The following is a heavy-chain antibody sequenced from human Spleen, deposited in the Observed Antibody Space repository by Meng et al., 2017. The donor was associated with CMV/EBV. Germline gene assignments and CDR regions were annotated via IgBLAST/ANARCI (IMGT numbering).Heavy chain of an antibody. J-gene: IGHJ4*02. CDR2: INPKSGDT. V-gene: IGHV1-2*02. Sequence: ASVKVSCKASGYTFTGYYIHWVRQGPGQGLEWMGWINPKSGDTNYAQKFQGRVSMTRGTSINTAYMELTRLRSDDTAVYFCARDYGRIVGATIYYFDYWGQGTLVTVSS. D-gene: IGHD1-26*01. CDR1: GYTFTGYY. CDR3: ARDYGRIVGATIYYFDY.